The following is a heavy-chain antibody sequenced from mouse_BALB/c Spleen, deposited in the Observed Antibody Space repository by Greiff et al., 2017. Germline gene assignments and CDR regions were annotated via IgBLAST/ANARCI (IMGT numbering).Heavy chain of an antibody. CDR2: IDPANGTT. J-gene: IGHJ3*01. Sequence: VQLQQSGAELVKPGASVKLSCTASGFNIKDNYMHWVKQRPEQGLEWIGRIDPANGTTKYDPKFQGKATIAADTSSNTAYLQLSSLTSEDTAVYDCARRTYWGQGTLVTVSA. CDR3: ARRTY. CDR1: GFNIKDNY. V-gene: IGHV14-3*02.